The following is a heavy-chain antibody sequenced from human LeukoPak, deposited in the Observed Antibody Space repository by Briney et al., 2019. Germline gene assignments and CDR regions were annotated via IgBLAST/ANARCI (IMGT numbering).Heavy chain of an antibody. D-gene: IGHD1-20*01. CDR2: ISAYNGNT. CDR3: SRGYNWNFNY. CDR1: GYTFTSYG. Sequence: ASVKVSCKASGYTFTSYGISWVRQAPGQGLEWMGWISAYNGNTNYAQKLQGRVTMTTDTSTSTAYMELRSRGSDDTAGYYWSRGYNWNFNYGGQGTLVTVSP. J-gene: IGHJ4*02. V-gene: IGHV1-18*01.